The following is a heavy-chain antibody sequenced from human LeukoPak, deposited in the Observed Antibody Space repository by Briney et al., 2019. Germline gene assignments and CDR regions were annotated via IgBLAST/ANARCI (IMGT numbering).Heavy chain of an antibody. CDR1: AFTFSTNA. V-gene: IGHV3-23*01. J-gene: IGHJ4*02. CDR3: ARGGYSYARENFDY. Sequence: AGSLRLSCAASAFTFSTNAMSWVRQAPGKGLEGGSTITGSGASTYYADSVKGRFAISRDNSKNTMYLQMNSLRAEDTAVYYCARGGYSYARENFDYWGQGTLVTVSS. CDR2: ITGSGAST. D-gene: IGHD5-18*01.